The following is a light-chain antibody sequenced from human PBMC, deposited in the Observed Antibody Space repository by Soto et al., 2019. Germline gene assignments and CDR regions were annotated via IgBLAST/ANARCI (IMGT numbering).Light chain of an antibody. Sequence: MTQSPARLCVSQGERSTLSGTARLSVSSNLAWYQQKPGQAPRLLIYAASTRATGIPVRFSGSGSETDFTLTLRSLQSEDSALYYCHQYNNWPWTFGQGTKVDIK. V-gene: IGKV3-15*01. CDR3: HQYNNWPWT. J-gene: IGKJ1*01. CDR2: AAS. CDR1: LSVSSN.